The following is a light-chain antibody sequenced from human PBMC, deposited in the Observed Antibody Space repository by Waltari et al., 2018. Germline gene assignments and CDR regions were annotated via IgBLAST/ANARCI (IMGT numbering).Light chain of an antibody. CDR3: QSYDSSLSGHWV. J-gene: IGLJ3*02. CDR2: GNS. V-gene: IGLV1-40*01. CDR1: SSNIGAGYD. Sequence: QSVLTQPPSVSGAPGQRVTISCTGSSSNIGAGYDVHWYQQLPGTAPKLLIYGNSNRPSGVPDRFSGSKSGTSASRAITGLQAEDEADYYCQSYDSSLSGHWVFGGGTKLTVL.